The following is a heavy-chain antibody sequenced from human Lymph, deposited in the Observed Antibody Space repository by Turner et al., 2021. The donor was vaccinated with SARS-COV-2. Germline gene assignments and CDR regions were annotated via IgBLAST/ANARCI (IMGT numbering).Heavy chain of an antibody. CDR2: INHSVST. D-gene: IGHD2-15*01. J-gene: IGHJ4*02. Sequence: QVQLQQWGAGLLKPSETLSLTCAVDGGSFSGYYWSWIRQPPGKGLEWIGEINHSVSTTDNPSLKILVTISVDTSKNQCSLKLSSVTAADTAVYYCAVGYCSGGSCYLRGALDYWGQGTLVTVSS. CDR3: AVGYCSGGSCYLRGALDY. V-gene: IGHV4-34*01. CDR1: GGSFSGYY.